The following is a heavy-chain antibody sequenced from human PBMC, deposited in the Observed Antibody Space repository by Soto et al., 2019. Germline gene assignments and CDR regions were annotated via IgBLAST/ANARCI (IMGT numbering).Heavy chain of an antibody. D-gene: IGHD5-12*01. J-gene: IGHJ4*02. CDR2: IIPIFGTA. CDR3: ARDFTNGYSGYDS. Sequence: GASVKVSCKASGGTFSSYAISWVRQAPGQGLEWMGGIIPIFGTANYAQKFQGRVTITADESTSTAYMELSSLRSEDTAMYYCARDFTNGYSGYDSWGQGTLVTVSS. CDR1: GGTFSSYA. V-gene: IGHV1-69*13.